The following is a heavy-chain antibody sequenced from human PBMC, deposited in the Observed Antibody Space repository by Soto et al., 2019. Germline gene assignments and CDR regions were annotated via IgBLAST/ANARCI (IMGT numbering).Heavy chain of an antibody. D-gene: IGHD2-2*01. V-gene: IGHV4-4*02. CDR3: ARVRQDCSSTSCQLFDY. Sequence: SETLSLTCGVSGGSISSSNWWSWVRQPPGKGLEWIGEIYYSGSTYYNPSLKSRVTISVDTSKNQFSLKLSSVTAADTAVYYCARVRQDCSSTSCQLFDYWGQGTLVTVSS. J-gene: IGHJ4*02. CDR1: GGSISSSNW. CDR2: IYYSGST.